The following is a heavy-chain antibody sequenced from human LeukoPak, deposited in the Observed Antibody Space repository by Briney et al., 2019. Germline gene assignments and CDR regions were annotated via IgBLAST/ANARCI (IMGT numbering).Heavy chain of an antibody. Sequence: GESLRLSCAASGFSFSTYAMSWVRQIPGKGLEWVSAISGSDPGTYYADSVKGRSTISRVNSRNTLYLQMNRLRVEDTAVYYCAKGSRGSCRGAYCYSFDNWGQGAVVTVSS. D-gene: IGHD2-21*02. CDR1: GFSFSTYA. V-gene: IGHV3-23*01. J-gene: IGHJ4*02. CDR3: AKGSRGSCRGAYCYSFDN. CDR2: ISGSDPGT.